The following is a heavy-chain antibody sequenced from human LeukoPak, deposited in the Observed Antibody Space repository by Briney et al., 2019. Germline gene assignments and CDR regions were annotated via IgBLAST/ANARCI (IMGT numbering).Heavy chain of an antibody. CDR1: GFTFSTHG. CDR2: IRYDGINK. Sequence: GGSLRLSCAASGFTFSTHGMHWVRQAPGKGLEWVAFIRYDGINKYYADSVKGRFTISRDSFKNTLYLQMNSLRPEDTAVYYCARVYQGVSLFDGIDYWGQGTLVTVSS. CDR3: ARVYQGVSLFDGIDY. J-gene: IGHJ4*02. V-gene: IGHV3-30*02. D-gene: IGHD3-10*01.